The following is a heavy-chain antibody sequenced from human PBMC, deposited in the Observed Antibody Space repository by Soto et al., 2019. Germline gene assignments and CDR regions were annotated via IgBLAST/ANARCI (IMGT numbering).Heavy chain of an antibody. CDR2: IIPIFGTA. CDR1: GCTFSSYA. V-gene: IGHV1-69*13. D-gene: IGHD3-10*01. CDR3: ASTSGPHHEYFDY. J-gene: IGHJ4*02. Sequence: SVKVSCKASGCTFSSYAISWVRQAPGQGLEWMGGIIPIFGTANYAQKFQGRVTITADESTSTAYMELSSLRSEDTAVYYCASTSGPHHEYFDYWGQGTLVTVSS.